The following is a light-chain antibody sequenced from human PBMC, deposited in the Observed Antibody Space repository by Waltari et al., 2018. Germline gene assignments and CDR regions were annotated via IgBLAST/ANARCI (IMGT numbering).Light chain of an antibody. CDR1: QSLLYSDGKTY. CDR3: MQTVEFPWT. CDR2: EAS. J-gene: IGKJ1*01. Sequence: DIVMTQTPLSLSVTPGQPASIPCTSSQSLLYSDGKTYFYWCLEKAGQPPQVLMYEASKRFSGVPDRFSGSASGTDFTLKISRVEPEDVGIYYCMQTVEFPWTFGQGTKVEIK. V-gene: IGKV2D-29*01.